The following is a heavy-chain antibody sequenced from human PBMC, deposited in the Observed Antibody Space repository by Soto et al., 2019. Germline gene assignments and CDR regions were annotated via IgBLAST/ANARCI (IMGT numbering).Heavy chain of an antibody. Sequence: QVQLVESGGDVVQPGRSLRLSCADSGFTFSSYGMHWVRQAPGKGLEWVAVISYDGSNKYYADSVKGRFTISRDNSENTVYQQMNSLRSEDTAVYYCAKDHALEGNCDIDYWGQVSLVTDSS. V-gene: IGHV3-30*18. CDR2: ISYDGSNK. J-gene: IGHJ4*02. CDR1: GFTFSSYG. D-gene: IGHD2-21*01. CDR3: AKDHALEGNCDIDY.